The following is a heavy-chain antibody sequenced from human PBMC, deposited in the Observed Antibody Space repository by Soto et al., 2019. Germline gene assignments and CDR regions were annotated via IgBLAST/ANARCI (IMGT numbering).Heavy chain of an antibody. CDR3: AAHNTVTFLDYFDY. CDR1: GGSISSGGYY. V-gene: IGHV4-31*03. J-gene: IGHJ4*02. D-gene: IGHD4-17*01. Sequence: SETLSLTCTVSGGSISSGGYYWSWIRQHPGKGLEWIGYIYYSGSTYYNPSLKSRVTISVDTSTTQFSLKLSSVTAADTAVYYCAAHNTVTFLDYFDYWGQAIQGTVSS. CDR2: IYYSGST.